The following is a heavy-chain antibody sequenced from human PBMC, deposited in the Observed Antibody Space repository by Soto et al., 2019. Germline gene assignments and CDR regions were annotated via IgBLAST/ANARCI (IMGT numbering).Heavy chain of an antibody. Sequence: QITLKESGPTLVKPTQTLTLTCTFSGFSLRTSGFGLSWIRHPPGKAPAWIALVYWTDDKRYSPSLKCRLTINKDTSKNQVVLTMTNMDPVDTATYYCARMRDYGDFNWFDPSGQGTLVTVSS. V-gene: IGHV2-5*01. CDR1: GFSLRTSGFG. D-gene: IGHD4-17*01. CDR2: VYWTDDK. J-gene: IGHJ5*02. CDR3: ARMRDYGDFNWFDP.